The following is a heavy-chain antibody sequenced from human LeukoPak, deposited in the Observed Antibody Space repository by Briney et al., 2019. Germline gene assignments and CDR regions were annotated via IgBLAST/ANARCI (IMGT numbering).Heavy chain of an antibody. CDR3: ARQIAVAPYNWFDP. CDR1: GYSFTTYW. V-gene: IGHV5-51*01. Sequence: GESLKISCKSSGYSFTTYWIGWVRQMPGKGLEWMGIIYPGDSDTRYSPSFQGQVTISADKTISTAYLQWSSLKASDTAMYYCARQIAVAPYNWFDPWGQGTLVTVSS. CDR2: IYPGDSDT. J-gene: IGHJ5*02. D-gene: IGHD6-19*01.